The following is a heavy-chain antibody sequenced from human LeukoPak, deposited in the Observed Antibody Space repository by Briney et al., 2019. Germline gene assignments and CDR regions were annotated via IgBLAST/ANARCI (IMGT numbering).Heavy chain of an antibody. D-gene: IGHD5-24*01. CDR2: IRSKTYGGTT. CDR3: SRVPHGYTPYYFDY. Sequence: GGSLRLSCAASGFTFRRFGMHWVRQAPGKGLEWVGFIRSKTYGGTTEYAASVKGRFTISRDDSNNIAYLQMNSLKTEDTAVYYCSRVPHGYTPYYFDYWGQEALVTVAS. J-gene: IGHJ4*02. V-gene: IGHV3-49*04. CDR1: GFTFRRFG.